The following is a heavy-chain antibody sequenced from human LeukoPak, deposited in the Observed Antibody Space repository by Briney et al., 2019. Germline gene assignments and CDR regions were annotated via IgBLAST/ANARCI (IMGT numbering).Heavy chain of an antibody. CDR3: GRGRNTWTFDY. V-gene: IGHV3-33*01. Sequence: GGSLRLSCAASGFTFNTYGMHGAGQAPGKGLDWVAVIWYVGSNKYYEDSGKGRLTISQDNSKNTLYLQVNSLRAEDTAVYYCGRGRNTWTFDYWGQGTLVTVSS. D-gene: IGHD1-20*01. CDR2: IWYVGSNK. CDR1: GFTFNTYG. J-gene: IGHJ4*02.